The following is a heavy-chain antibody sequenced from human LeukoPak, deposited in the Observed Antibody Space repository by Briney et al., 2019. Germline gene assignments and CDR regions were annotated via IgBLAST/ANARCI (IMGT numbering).Heavy chain of an antibody. CDR3: ARVPTVWLGDPIGWFDP. J-gene: IGHJ5*02. V-gene: IGHV4-59*01. CDR2: IYYSGST. Sequence: SETLSLTCTVSGGSISSYYWSWIRQPPGKGLEWIGCIYYSGSTNYNPSLKSRVTISVDTSKNQFSLKLSSVTAADTAVYYCARVPTVWLGDPIGWFDPWGQGTLVTVSS. D-gene: IGHD3-10*01. CDR1: GGSISSYY.